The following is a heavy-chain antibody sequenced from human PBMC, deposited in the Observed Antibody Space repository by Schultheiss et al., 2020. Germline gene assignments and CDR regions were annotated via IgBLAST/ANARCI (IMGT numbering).Heavy chain of an antibody. CDR3: ARDLHDISY. Sequence: GGSLRLSCAASGFTFDDYAMHWVRQAPGKGLEWVAVIWYDGSNKYYADSVKGRFTISRDNSKNTLYLQMNSLRAEDTAVYYCARDLHDISYWGQGTLVTVSS. J-gene: IGHJ4*02. D-gene: IGHD3-9*01. CDR2: IWYDGSNK. V-gene: IGHV3-33*08. CDR1: GFTFDDYA.